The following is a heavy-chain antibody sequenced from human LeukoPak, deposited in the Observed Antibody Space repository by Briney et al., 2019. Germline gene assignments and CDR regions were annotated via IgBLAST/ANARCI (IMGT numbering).Heavy chain of an antibody. J-gene: IGHJ2*01. Sequence: PSETLSLTCAVYGGSFSGYYWSWIRQPPGKGLEWIGEINHGGSTNYNPSLKSRVTISVDTSKNQFSLKLSSVTAADTAVYYCARTRYIVVVTAGPWYFDLWGRGTLVTVSS. CDR2: INHGGST. V-gene: IGHV4-34*01. CDR1: GGSFSGYY. CDR3: ARTRYIVVVTAGPWYFDL. D-gene: IGHD2-21*02.